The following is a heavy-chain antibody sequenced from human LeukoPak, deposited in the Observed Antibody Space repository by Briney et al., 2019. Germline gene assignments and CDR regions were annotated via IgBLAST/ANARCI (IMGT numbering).Heavy chain of an antibody. J-gene: IGHJ4*02. Sequence: GGSLRLSCAASGFSFSSYGMHWVRQAPGKGLEWVALIWFDGTNKYYADSVKGRFTISRDNSNNTLYLQMNSLRVEDTAVYYCARQTTVATDCWGRGTLVTVSS. CDR1: GFSFSSYG. CDR2: IWFDGTNK. V-gene: IGHV3-33*01. CDR3: ARQTTVATDC. D-gene: IGHD4-23*01.